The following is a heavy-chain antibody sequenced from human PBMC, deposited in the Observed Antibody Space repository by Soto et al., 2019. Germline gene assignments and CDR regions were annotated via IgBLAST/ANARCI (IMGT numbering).Heavy chain of an antibody. J-gene: IGHJ6*02. V-gene: IGHV3-21*01. Sequence: EVQLVESGGGLVKPGGSLRLSCAASGFTFSSYSMNWVRQAPGKGLEWVSSISSSSSYIYYADSVKGRFTISRDNAKHSLYLQMNSLRAEDTAVYYCARDPGRGYSYGYDYYYGMDVWGQGTTVTVSS. D-gene: IGHD5-18*01. CDR2: ISSSSSYI. CDR3: ARDPGRGYSYGYDYYYGMDV. CDR1: GFTFSSYS.